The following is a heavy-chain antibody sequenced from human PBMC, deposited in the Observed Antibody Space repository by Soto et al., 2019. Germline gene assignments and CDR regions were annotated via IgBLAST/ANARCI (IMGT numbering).Heavy chain of an antibody. D-gene: IGHD6-19*01. CDR2: IDYSGGST. J-gene: IGHJ4*02. CDR3: AKLLTEAGTGY. V-gene: IGHV3-23*01. Sequence: EVQLLESGGNLVQTGGSLRLSCAPSGFTFSTYAMSWVRQAPGKGLEWVSSIDYSGGSTFYAASVKGRFTISRDNSKSTVYLQMNSFRAVDTAIYFCAKLLTEAGTGYWGQGTLVTVSS. CDR1: GFTFSTYA.